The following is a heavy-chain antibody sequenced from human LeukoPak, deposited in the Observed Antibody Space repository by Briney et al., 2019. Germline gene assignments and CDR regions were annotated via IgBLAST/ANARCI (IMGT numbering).Heavy chain of an antibody. CDR2: IYFGGST. V-gene: IGHV4-59*01. D-gene: IGHD3-16*01. Sequence: SETLSLTCTVSGDSISSYYWSWIRQPPGKGLEWIGDIYFGGSTNYNPSLKSRVTPSVHMSKNHFSLKLNSVTTADTAVYYCTRGAGWLIDYWGQGILVTVSS. CDR1: GDSISSYY. J-gene: IGHJ4*02. CDR3: TRGAGWLIDY.